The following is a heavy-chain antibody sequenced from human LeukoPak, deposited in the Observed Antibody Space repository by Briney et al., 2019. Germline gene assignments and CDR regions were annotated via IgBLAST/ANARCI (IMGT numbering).Heavy chain of an antibody. J-gene: IGHJ4*02. CDR1: GYTFTSYY. Sequence: GASVKVSCKASGYTFTSYYMHWVRQAPGQGLEWMGIINPSGGSTSYAQKFQGRVTMTRDTSTSTVYMELSSLRSEDTAVYYCARSDSSGYYFEPVDYGGQGTLVTVSS. CDR2: INPSGGST. V-gene: IGHV1-46*01. D-gene: IGHD3-22*01. CDR3: ARSDSSGYYFEPVDY.